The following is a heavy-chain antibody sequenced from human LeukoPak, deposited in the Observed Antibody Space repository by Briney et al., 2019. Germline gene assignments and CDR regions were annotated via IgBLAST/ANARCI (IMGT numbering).Heavy chain of an antibody. CDR2: IYHSGTT. Sequence: SETLSLTCTVSGDSMTRGGYYWSWVRPHPGKGLEWIGFIYHSGTTFYNPSREGRAAISVDTSQNQFSLKLTSVTAADTAVYYCARAVDYRNYFDYWGQGTLVTVSS. CDR1: GDSMTRGGYY. J-gene: IGHJ4*02. V-gene: IGHV4-31*03. CDR3: ARAVDYRNYFDY. D-gene: IGHD4-11*01.